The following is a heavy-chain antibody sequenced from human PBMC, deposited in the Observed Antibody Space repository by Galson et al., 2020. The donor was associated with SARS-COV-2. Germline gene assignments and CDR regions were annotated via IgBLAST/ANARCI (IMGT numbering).Heavy chain of an antibody. Sequence: ASVKVSCKASGYTFTSYGISWVRQAPGQGLEWMGWISAYNGNTNYAQKLQGRVTMTTDTSTSTAYMELRSLRSDDTAVYYCARDARFSSGGSYYRGWFDPWGQGTLVTVSS. CDR1: GYTFTSYG. J-gene: IGHJ5*02. V-gene: IGHV1-18*01. D-gene: IGHD1-26*01. CDR3: ARDARFSSGGSYYRGWFDP. CDR2: ISAYNGNT.